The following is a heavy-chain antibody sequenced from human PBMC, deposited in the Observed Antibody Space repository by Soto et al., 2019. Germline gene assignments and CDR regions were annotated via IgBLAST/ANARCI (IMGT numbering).Heavy chain of an antibody. J-gene: IGHJ6*02. V-gene: IGHV1-18*01. Sequence: QVQLVQSGAEVKNPGASVKVSCKASGYTFTRYGIGWARQAPGQGLEWMGWFNTYNGNTNYAQNVQGRVTLTTDTSTITAYMELRSLSSNETAIYYCAMVDVYVTPSPQDVWGQGTTVIVSS. CDR1: GYTFTRYG. CDR2: FNTYNGNT. CDR3: AMVDVYVTPSPQDV. D-gene: IGHD3-16*01.